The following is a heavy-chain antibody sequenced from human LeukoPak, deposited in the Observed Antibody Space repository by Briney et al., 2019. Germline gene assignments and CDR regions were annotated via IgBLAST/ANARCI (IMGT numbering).Heavy chain of an antibody. CDR2: ISSSSSYI. Sequence: GGSLRLSCAASRFTFSSYSMNWVRQAPGKGLEWVSSISSSSSYIYYADSVKGRFTISRDNAKNSLYLQMNSLRAEDTAVYYCARDLVYYYYMDVWGKGTTVTVSS. V-gene: IGHV3-21*01. CDR1: RFTFSSYS. J-gene: IGHJ6*03. CDR3: ARDLVYYYYMDV. D-gene: IGHD2-8*02.